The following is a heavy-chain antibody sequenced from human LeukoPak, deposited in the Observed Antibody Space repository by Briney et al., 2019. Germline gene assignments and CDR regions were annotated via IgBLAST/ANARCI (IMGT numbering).Heavy chain of an antibody. J-gene: IGHJ4*02. V-gene: IGHV4-31*03. D-gene: IGHD2-15*01. CDR3: ARGACSGGSCYEFDY. CDR1: GGSISSGGYY. Sequence: SETLSLTCTVSGGSISSGGYYWSWIRQHPGKGLEWIGYIYYSGSTYYNPSLKSRVTISVDTSKNQFSLKLSSVTAADTAVYYCARGACSGGSCYEFDYWGQGTPVTVSS. CDR2: IYYSGST.